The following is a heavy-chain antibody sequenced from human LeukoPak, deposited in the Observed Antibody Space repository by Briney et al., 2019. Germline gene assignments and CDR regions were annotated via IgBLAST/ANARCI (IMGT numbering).Heavy chain of an antibody. CDR1: GDSISMHY. CDR3: ARLWSTDCRGGSCPHQPNY. D-gene: IGHD2-15*01. J-gene: IGHJ4*02. V-gene: IGHV4-59*08. Sequence: SETLSLTCSVSGDSISMHYWSWIRQPPGKGLEWIGYIDHTGSTNYNPSLNSRVTISRDTSKNHFSLELSSVTAADTAVYYCARLWSTDCRGGSCPHQPNYWGQGTLVTVSS. CDR2: IDHTGST.